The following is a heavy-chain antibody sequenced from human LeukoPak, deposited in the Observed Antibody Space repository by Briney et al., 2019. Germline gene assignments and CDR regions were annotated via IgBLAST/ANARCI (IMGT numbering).Heavy chain of an antibody. V-gene: IGHV4-59*08. CDR3: ARTISAWNYLAS. Sequence: SETLSLTCTVSGGSISGYHWSWIRQPPGKGLEWIGYINYSGSTDYNPSLKSRVTISVDTSKNQFSLKLSSVTAADTPAFYFARTISAWNYLASWGQGTLVTVS. J-gene: IGHJ4*02. CDR2: INYSGST. CDR1: GGSISGYH. D-gene: IGHD1-1*01.